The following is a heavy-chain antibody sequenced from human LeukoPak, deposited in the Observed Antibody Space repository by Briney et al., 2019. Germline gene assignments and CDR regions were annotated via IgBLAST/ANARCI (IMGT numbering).Heavy chain of an antibody. V-gene: IGHV3-21*01. D-gene: IGHD6-13*01. CDR3: ARGYSSSWYEDWFDP. Sequence: GGSLRLSCAASGFTFSSYSMNWVRQALGKGLEWVSSISSSSSYIYYADSVKGRFTISRDNAKNSLYLQMNSLRAEDTAVYYCARGYSSSWYEDWFDPWGQGTLVTVSS. J-gene: IGHJ5*02. CDR2: ISSSSSYI. CDR1: GFTFSSYS.